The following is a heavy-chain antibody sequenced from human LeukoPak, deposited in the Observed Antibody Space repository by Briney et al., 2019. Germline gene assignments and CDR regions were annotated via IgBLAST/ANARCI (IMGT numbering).Heavy chain of an antibody. CDR3: AKDLGNSFDY. J-gene: IGHJ4*02. Sequence: GGSLRLSCAASGFTFSGYGMHWVRHAPGKGLEWVTFIHYDGSDKYYADSVKGRFTITRDNSKNTLYLQMNSLRAEDTAVYHCAKDLGNSFDYWGQGTLVTVSS. CDR2: IHYDGSDK. V-gene: IGHV3-30*02. D-gene: IGHD4-23*01. CDR1: GFTFSGYG.